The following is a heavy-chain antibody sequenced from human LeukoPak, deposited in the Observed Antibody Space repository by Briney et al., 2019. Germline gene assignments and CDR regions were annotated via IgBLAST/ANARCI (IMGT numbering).Heavy chain of an antibody. CDR1: GFTFSDYY. Sequence: PGGSLRLSCAASGFTFSDYYMSWIRQAPGKGLEWVSYISSSGSTIYYADSVKGRFTISRDNAKNSLYLQMNSLRAEDTAVYYCARGRQVGYYDFWSGYDRWCRPCDSWFDPWSQGTLVTVYS. D-gene: IGHD3-3*01. CDR2: ISSSGSTI. V-gene: IGHV3-11*01. J-gene: IGHJ5*02. CDR3: ARGRQVGYYDFWSGYDRWCRPCDSWFDP.